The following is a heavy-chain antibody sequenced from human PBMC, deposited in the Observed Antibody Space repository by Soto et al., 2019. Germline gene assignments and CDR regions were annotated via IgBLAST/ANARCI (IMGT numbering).Heavy chain of an antibody. D-gene: IGHD5-18*01. J-gene: IGHJ5*02. CDR1: GFSFSGYW. Sequence: GGSLRLSCAASGFSFSGYWMYWVRQPPGKGLVWVSRINRDGSVTSHADSVKGRITISRDNTKNTLYLQMNSLRAEDTAVYYCSGAVGYSFGLNWFDLCGQGTLVTVSS. CDR3: SGAVGYSFGLNWFDL. CDR2: INRDGSVT. V-gene: IGHV3-74*01.